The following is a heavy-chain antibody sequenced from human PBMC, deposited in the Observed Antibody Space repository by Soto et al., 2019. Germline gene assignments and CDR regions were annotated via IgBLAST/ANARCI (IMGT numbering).Heavy chain of an antibody. Sequence: PSETLSLTCGVYGGSFSGYYWSWIRQPPGKGLEWIGEINHSGSTNYNPSLKSRVAISVDTSKNQFSLNLTSVTAADTAVYYCGPRGAVADPRGYWGQGTLVTVSS. CDR1: GGSFSGYY. CDR2: INHSGST. CDR3: GPRGAVADPRGY. D-gene: IGHD6-19*01. J-gene: IGHJ4*02. V-gene: IGHV4-34*01.